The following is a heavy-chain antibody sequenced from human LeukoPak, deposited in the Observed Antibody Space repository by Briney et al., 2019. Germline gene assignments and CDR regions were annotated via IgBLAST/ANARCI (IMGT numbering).Heavy chain of an antibody. J-gene: IGHJ4*02. CDR3: AREVDGIAVAGNDYFDY. V-gene: IGHV3-21*01. CDR1: GFTFSSYS. D-gene: IGHD6-19*01. Sequence: GGSLSLSCAASGFTFSSYSMNWVRQAPGKGPEWVSSISSSSSYIYYADSVKGRFTISRDNAKNSLYLQMNSLRAEDTAVYYCAREVDGIAVAGNDYFDYWGQGTLVTVSS. CDR2: ISSSSSYI.